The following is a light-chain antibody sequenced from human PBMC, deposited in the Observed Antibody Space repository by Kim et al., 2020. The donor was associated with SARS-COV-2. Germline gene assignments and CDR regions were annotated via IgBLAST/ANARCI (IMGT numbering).Light chain of an antibody. CDR3: HQYGTWPWT. V-gene: IGKV3D-7*01. CDR2: GAY. Sequence: SPGGRVTLSGRAGQSVSSRYLSWYQHKPGQAPRLLIYGAYSRATGVPARFSGSGSGTEFTLTISSLQSDDVALYYCHQYGTWPWTFGQGTKVEIK. J-gene: IGKJ1*01. CDR1: QSVSSRY.